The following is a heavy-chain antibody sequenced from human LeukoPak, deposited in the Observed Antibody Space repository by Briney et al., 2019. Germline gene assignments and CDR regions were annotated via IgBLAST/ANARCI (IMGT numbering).Heavy chain of an antibody. V-gene: IGHV1-69*06. CDR2: IMPMFGKA. CDR1: GGTFSSYD. Sequence: ASVKVSCKASGGTFSSYDISWVRQAPGQGLEWMGGIMPMFGKANYAQKFQGRVTTTADTSTSTAYMELRSLRSDDTAVYYCARAIYSGSYFGAYDAFDIWGQGTMVTVSS. J-gene: IGHJ3*02. D-gene: IGHD1-26*01. CDR3: ARAIYSGSYFGAYDAFDI.